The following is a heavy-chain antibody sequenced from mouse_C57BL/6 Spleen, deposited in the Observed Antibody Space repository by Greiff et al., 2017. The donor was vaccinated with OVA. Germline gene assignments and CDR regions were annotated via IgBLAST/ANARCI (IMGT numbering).Heavy chain of an antibody. V-gene: IGHV5-6*01. Sequence: EVQVVESGGDLVKPGGSLKLSCAASGFTFSSYGMSWVRQTPDKRLEWVATISSGGSYTYYPDSVKGRFTISRDNAKNTLYLQMSSLKSEDTAMYYCARQEDYYGSSFAYWGQGTLVTVSA. CDR2: ISSGGSYT. CDR1: GFTFSSYG. D-gene: IGHD1-1*01. CDR3: ARQEDYYGSSFAY. J-gene: IGHJ3*01.